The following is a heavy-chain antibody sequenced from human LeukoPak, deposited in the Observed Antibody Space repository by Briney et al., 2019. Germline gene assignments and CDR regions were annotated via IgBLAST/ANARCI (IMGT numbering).Heavy chain of an antibody. V-gene: IGHV3-66*01. D-gene: IGHD3-3*01. CDR1: GFTVSSNY. CDR2: IYSGGST. CDR3: ARESEGDFWRGYGA. J-gene: IGHJ5*02. Sequence: WGSLRLSCAASGFTVSSNYMNWVRPAPGKGLEWVSVIYSGGSTYYADSVKGRFTISRDNAKNSLYLQMNSLRAEDTAVYYCARESEGDFWRGYGAWGQGTLVTVSS.